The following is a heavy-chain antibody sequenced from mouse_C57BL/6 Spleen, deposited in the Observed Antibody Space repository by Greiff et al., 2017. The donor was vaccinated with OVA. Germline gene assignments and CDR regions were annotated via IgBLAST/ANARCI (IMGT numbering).Heavy chain of an antibody. CDR3: ARGRLLRPNRYWYFDV. Sequence: QVQLQQPGAELVMPGASVKLSCKASGYTFTSYWMHWVKQRPGQGLEWIGEIDPSDSYTNYNQKFKGKSTLTVDKSSSTAYMQLSRLTAEDSAVYYCARGRLLRPNRYWYFDVWGTGTTVTVSS. V-gene: IGHV1-69*01. J-gene: IGHJ1*03. CDR1: GYTFTSYW. D-gene: IGHD1-2*01. CDR2: IDPSDSYT.